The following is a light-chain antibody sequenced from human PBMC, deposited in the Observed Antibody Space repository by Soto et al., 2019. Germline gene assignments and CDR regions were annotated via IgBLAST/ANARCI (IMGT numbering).Light chain of an antibody. J-gene: IGLJ3*02. CDR1: SSDVGGYNY. Sequence: ALTQPASVSGSPGQSITISCTGTSSDVGGYNYVSWYQQHPGKAPKLMIYEVSNRPSGVSNRFSGSKSGNTASLTISGLQAEDEADYYCSSYTSSSTRVFGGGTKLTVL. V-gene: IGLV2-14*01. CDR2: EVS. CDR3: SSYTSSSTRV.